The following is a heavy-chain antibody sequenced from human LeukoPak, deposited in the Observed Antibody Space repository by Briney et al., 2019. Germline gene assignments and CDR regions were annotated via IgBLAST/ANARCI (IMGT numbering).Heavy chain of an antibody. D-gene: IGHD3-16*01. CDR1: GGSISSYY. Sequence: PSETLSLTCTVSGGSISSYYWGWIRQPPGKGLEWIGSIYYSGSTYYNPSLKSRVTISVDTSKNQFSLKLSSVTAADTAVYYCASYLYDYVWGSTKPYYDYWGQGTLVTVSS. V-gene: IGHV4-39*07. CDR2: IYYSGST. CDR3: ASYLYDYVWGSTKPYYDY. J-gene: IGHJ4*02.